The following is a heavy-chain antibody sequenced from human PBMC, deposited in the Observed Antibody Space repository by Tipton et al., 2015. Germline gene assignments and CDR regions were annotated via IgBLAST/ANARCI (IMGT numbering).Heavy chain of an antibody. D-gene: IGHD3-9*01. CDR1: GDSISSYN. CDR3: ACQDYDSLTRDYQTVDY. J-gene: IGHJ4*02. V-gene: IGHV4-4*02. Sequence: TLSLTCGVSGDSISSYNWWSWVRQPPGKGLEWIGYIYSSGSTNYNPSLKSRLTISVDTSKNQFSLKLSSVTAADTAVYYCACQDYDSLTRDYQTVDYWGQGTLVTVSS. CDR2: IYSSGST.